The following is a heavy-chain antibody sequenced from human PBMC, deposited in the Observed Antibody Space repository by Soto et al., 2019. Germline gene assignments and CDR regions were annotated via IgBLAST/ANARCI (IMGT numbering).Heavy chain of an antibody. CDR1: GYTFTSYA. J-gene: IGHJ5*02. CDR3: ARDPWNYVSGWFDP. Sequence: QVQLVQSGAEEKKPGASVKVSCKASGYTFTSYAMHWVRQAPGQRLEWMGWINAGNGNTKYSPKFQGRVTITRDTSASTAYMELSSLRSEDTAVYYCARDPWNYVSGWFDPWGQGTLVTVSS. CDR2: INAGNGNT. D-gene: IGHD1-7*01. V-gene: IGHV1-3*05.